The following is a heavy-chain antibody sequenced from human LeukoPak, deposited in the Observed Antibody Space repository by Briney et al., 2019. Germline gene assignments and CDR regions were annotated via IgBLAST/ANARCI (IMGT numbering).Heavy chain of an antibody. V-gene: IGHV3-23*01. Sequence: GGSLRLSCAASGIVFSNTAMNWARQPPGRGLEWVSAISGGGERTFYADSVKGRFTISRGNSKNMVYLQMNSLRADDTAIYYCGKDGGQYSSGPEFDPRGQGALVTVSS. D-gene: IGHD6-19*01. CDR2: ISGGGERT. CDR1: GIVFSNTA. J-gene: IGHJ5*02. CDR3: GKDGGQYSSGPEFDP.